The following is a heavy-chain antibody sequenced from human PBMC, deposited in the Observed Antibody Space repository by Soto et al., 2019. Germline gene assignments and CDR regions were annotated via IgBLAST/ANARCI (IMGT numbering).Heavy chain of an antibody. V-gene: IGHV1-46*01. CDR3: ARGISDVVVVAALLGGKRGAFDI. Sequence: QVQLVQSGAEVKKPGASVKVSCMASGYTFTSYYMHWVRQAPGQGLEWMGIINPSGGSTSYAQKFQGRVTMTRDTSTSTVYMELSSLRSEDTAVYYCARGISDVVVVAALLGGKRGAFDIWGQGTMVTVSS. J-gene: IGHJ3*02. D-gene: IGHD2-15*01. CDR2: INPSGGST. CDR1: GYTFTSYY.